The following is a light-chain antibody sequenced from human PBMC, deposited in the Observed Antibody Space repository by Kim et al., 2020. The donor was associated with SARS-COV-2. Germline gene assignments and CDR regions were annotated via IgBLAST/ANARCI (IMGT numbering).Light chain of an antibody. CDR3: QVWDSSSDHVV. CDR2: YDS. Sequence: ALRKTAPPTCGGNQIGSKSVSWYQQNPGQAPVLVIYYDSDRPSGIPERFSGSNSGNTATLTISRVEAGDEAVYYCQVWDSSSDHVVFGGGTQLTVL. CDR1: QIGSKS. J-gene: IGLJ2*01. V-gene: IGLV3-21*04.